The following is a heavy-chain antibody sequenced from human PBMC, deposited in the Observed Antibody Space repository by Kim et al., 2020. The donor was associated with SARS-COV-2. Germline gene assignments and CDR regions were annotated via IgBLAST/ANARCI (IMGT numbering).Heavy chain of an antibody. CDR1: GFTFSSYA. CDR3: AKDSNMITFGGVIVGGDY. Sequence: GGSLRLSCAASGFTFSSYAMSWVRQAPGKGLEWVSAISGSGGSTYYADSVKGRFTISRDNSKNTLYLQMNSLRAEDTAVYYCAKDSNMITFGGVIVGGDYWGQGTLVTVSS. CDR2: ISGSGGST. J-gene: IGHJ4*02. D-gene: IGHD3-16*02. V-gene: IGHV3-23*01.